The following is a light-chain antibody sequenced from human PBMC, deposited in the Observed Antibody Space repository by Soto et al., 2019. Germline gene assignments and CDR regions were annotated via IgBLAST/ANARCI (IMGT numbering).Light chain of an antibody. J-gene: IGLJ3*02. V-gene: IGLV2-23*01. CDR2: EDT. CDR3: CSYAGSSTWV. Sequence: QSALTQPASVSGSPGESITISCTGTSSDVGNFNLVSWDQHHPGIAPKLMIYEDTKRPSGVSNRFSGSKSANTASLTISGLQADDEADYYCCSYAGSSTWVFGGGTKLTVL. CDR1: SSDVGNFNL.